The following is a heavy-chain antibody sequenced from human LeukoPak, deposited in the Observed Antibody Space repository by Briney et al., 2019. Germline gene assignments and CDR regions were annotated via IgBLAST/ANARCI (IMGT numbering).Heavy chain of an antibody. V-gene: IGHV1-46*01. J-gene: IGHJ4*02. D-gene: IGHD5-18*01. CDR2: INPSGGTT. CDR1: GYTFTSYY. Sequence: GASVTVSCTASGYTFTSYYMHWVRQAPGQGLEWMGIINPSGGTTSYAQKFQGRVTMTRDTSTSTVYMELSSLRSEDTAVYYCARDRAVDTTMVIFDYWGQGTLVTVSS. CDR3: ARDRAVDTTMVIFDY.